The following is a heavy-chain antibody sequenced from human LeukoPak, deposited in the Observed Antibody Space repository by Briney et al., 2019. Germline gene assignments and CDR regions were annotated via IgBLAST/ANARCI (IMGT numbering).Heavy chain of an antibody. J-gene: IGHJ5*02. CDR3: ARELGYCSSTSCSLDP. D-gene: IGHD2-2*01. Sequence: SSQTLSLTCTVSGGSISSGSYYWSWIRQPAGKGLEWIGRIYTSGSTNYNPSLKSRVTISVDTSKNQFSLKLSSVTAADTAVYYCARELGYCSSTSCSLDPWGQGTLVTVSS. CDR2: IYTSGST. V-gene: IGHV4-61*02. CDR1: GGSISSGSYY.